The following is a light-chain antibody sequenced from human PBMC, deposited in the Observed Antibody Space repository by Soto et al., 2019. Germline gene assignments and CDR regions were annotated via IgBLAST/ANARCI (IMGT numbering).Light chain of an antibody. Sequence: AIQMTQSPSSLSASVGDRVTITCRASQGIRNDLGWYQQKPGKAPKLLIYVASTLQSGVPSRFSGSGSGRDFTLTIRSMQTEDFPPYYCLQDYNFPRTFGQGTKVDIK. V-gene: IGKV1-6*01. CDR3: LQDYNFPRT. CDR2: VAS. J-gene: IGKJ1*01. CDR1: QGIRND.